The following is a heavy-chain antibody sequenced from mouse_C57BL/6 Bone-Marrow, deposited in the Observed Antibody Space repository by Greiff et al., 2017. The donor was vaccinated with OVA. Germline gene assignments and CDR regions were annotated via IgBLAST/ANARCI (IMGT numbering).Heavy chain of an antibody. CDR1: GFTFSDFY. D-gene: IGHD2-4*01. CDR2: SRNKANDYTT. CDR3: ARDANYDYERAMDY. Sequence: EVQLVESGGGLVQSGRSLRLSCATSGFTFSDFYMEWVRQAPGKGLEWIAASRNKANDYTTEYSASVKGRFIVSRDTSQSILYLQMNALRAEDTAIYYCARDANYDYERAMDYWGQGTSVTVSS. J-gene: IGHJ4*01. V-gene: IGHV7-1*01.